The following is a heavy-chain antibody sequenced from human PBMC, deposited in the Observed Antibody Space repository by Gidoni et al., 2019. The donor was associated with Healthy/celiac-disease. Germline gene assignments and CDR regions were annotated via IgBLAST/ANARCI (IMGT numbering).Heavy chain of an antibody. CDR1: GFTFSSHS. V-gene: IGHV3-48*01. Sequence: EVQLVESGGGLVQPGGSLRLACAASGFTFSSHSMNWGPQAPGKGLEWVSYISSSSSTIYYADSVKGRFTISRDNAKNSLYLQMNSLRAEDTAVYYCARDRGNYYDSSGYSPLDYYYGMDVWGQGTTVTVSS. J-gene: IGHJ6*02. D-gene: IGHD3-22*01. CDR2: ISSSSSTI. CDR3: ARDRGNYYDSSGYSPLDYYYGMDV.